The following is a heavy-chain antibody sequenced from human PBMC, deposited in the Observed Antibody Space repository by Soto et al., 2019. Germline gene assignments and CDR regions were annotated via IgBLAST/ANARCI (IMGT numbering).Heavy chain of an antibody. V-gene: IGHV6-1*01. J-gene: IGHJ6*03. Sequence: SQTLSLTCAISGDSVSSNSAGWNWVRQTPSRGLEWLGRTYYKSRWFSNYAVSVKSRITINPDTSQNQFSLHLDSVTPEDTAVYFCARGSWDDVSGHYYMDVWGKGTTVTVSS. D-gene: IGHD5-12*01. CDR3: ARGSWDDVSGHYYMDV. CDR2: TYYKSRWFS. CDR1: GDSVSSNSAG.